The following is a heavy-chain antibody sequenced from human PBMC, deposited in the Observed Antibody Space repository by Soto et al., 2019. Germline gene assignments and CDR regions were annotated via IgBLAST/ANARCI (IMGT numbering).Heavy chain of an antibody. CDR2: ISYDGSNK. Sequence: GGSLRLSCAASGFTFSSYAMHWVRQAPGKGLEWVAVISYDGSNKYYADSVKGRFTISRDNSKNTLYLQMNSLRAEDTAVYYCARDEMMTARWDYYYGMDVWGQGTTVTVSS. CDR1: GFTFSSYA. J-gene: IGHJ6*02. CDR3: ARDEMMTARWDYYYGMDV. D-gene: IGHD3-16*01. V-gene: IGHV3-30-3*01.